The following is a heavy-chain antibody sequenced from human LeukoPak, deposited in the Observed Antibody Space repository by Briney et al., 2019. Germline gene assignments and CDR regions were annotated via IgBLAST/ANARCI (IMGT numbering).Heavy chain of an antibody. J-gene: IGHJ4*02. CDR3: ARDPGSSGWYVITYYFDY. CDR2: ISSSSSTI. V-gene: IGHV3-48*02. Sequence: PGGSLRLSCAASGFTFSSYSMNWVRQAPGKGLEWVSYISSSSSTIYYADSVKGRFTISRDNAKNSLYLQMNSLRDEDTAVYYCARDPGSSGWYVITYYFDYWGQGTLVTVSS. D-gene: IGHD6-19*01. CDR1: GFTFSSYS.